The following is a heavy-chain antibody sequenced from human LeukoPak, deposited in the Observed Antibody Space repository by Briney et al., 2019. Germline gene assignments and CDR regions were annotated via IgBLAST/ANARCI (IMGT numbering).Heavy chain of an antibody. J-gene: IGHJ4*02. Sequence: SGGSLRLSCVGSGFTFSKYTMSWVRQAPGKGLEWVSGIYGGGSGSTFYAESVKGRFTISRDNSKNTLYLQMNSLRDEDTAIYYCAEDFTPDGIWDIDYWGRGTLITVSS. CDR2: IYGGGSGST. CDR1: GFTFSKYT. D-gene: IGHD1-14*01. V-gene: IGHV3-23*01. CDR3: AEDFTPDGIWDIDY.